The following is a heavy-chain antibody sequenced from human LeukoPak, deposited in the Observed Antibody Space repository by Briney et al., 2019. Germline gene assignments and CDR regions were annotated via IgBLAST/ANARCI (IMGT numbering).Heavy chain of an antibody. V-gene: IGHV3-15*01. Sequence: GGSLRLSCEASGFTFSKARMSWVRQAPGKGLEWVGHIKRKTDGETTDYAAPVKGRFTISRDDSKNTLYLQMNSLKAEDTAVYYCRGYYGSGTYYEMDYWGQGTLVTVSS. CDR2: IKRKTDGETT. D-gene: IGHD3-10*01. J-gene: IGHJ4*02. CDR1: GFTFSKAR. CDR3: RGYYGSGTYYEMDY.